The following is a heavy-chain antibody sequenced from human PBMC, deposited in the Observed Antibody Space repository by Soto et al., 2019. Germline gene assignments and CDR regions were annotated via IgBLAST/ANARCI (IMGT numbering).Heavy chain of an antibody. J-gene: IGHJ6*02. CDR1: GFTFSNAW. D-gene: IGHD4-17*01. V-gene: IGHV3-15*07. CDR3: TTGGTVTTNYYYYGMDV. CDR2: IKSKTDGGTT. Sequence: PGGSLRLSCAASGFTFSNAWMNWVRKAPGKGLEWVGRIKSKTDGGTTDYAAPVKGRFTISRDDSKNTLYLQMNSLKTEDTAVYYCTTGGTVTTNYYYYGMDVWGQGTTVTVSS.